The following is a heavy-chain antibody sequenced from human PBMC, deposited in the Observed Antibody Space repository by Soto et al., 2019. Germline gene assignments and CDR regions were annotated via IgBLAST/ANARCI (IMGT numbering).Heavy chain of an antibody. CDR1: GFTFSSYG. CDR3: ARDTAPPSYYYYMDV. V-gene: IGHV3-33*01. Sequence: QVQLVESGGGVVQPGRSLRLSCAASGFTFSSYGMHWVRQAPGKGLEWVAVIWYDGSKKYYADSVKGRFTISRDNSKNTLYLQMNSLRAEDTAVYYCARDTAPPSYYYYMDVWGKGTTVTVSS. J-gene: IGHJ6*03. CDR2: IWYDGSKK.